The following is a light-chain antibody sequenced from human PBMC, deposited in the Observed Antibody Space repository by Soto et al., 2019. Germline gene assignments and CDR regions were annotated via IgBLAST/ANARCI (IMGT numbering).Light chain of an antibody. J-gene: IGKJ4*01. V-gene: IGKV1-9*01. CDR3: QQLSSYPLT. CDR2: SAS. CDR1: QDISSY. Sequence: DIQLTQSPSFLSASVGDRVTITCRASQDISSYLAWYQQKPGKAPNLLIYSASTLQSGVPSRFSGSGSGTEFTLTISSLQPEDFATYYCQQLSSYPLTFGGGTKVEIQ.